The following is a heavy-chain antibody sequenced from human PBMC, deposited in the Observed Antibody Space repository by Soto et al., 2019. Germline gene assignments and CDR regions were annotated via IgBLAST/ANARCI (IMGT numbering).Heavy chain of an antibody. J-gene: IGHJ6*02. D-gene: IGHD2-21*02. Sequence: PSETLSLTCTVSGGSISSYYWSWIRQSPGKGLEWIGYISYSGSTKYNPSLKSRVTISVDTSKNQFSLKLSSVTAADTAVYYCARVCGGDCHNGMDVWGQGTTVTAP. V-gene: IGHV4-59*12. CDR2: ISYSGST. CDR1: GGSISSYY. CDR3: ARVCGGDCHNGMDV.